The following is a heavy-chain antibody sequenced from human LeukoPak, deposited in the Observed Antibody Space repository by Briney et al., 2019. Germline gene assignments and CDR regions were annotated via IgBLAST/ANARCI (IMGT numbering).Heavy chain of an antibody. CDR1: GGSISSYY. D-gene: IGHD6-13*01. CDR3: ARGSSSWEYNFDY. Sequence: SETLSLTCTVSGGSISSYYWSWIRQPPGKGLEWIGYIYYSGSTNYNPSLKSRVTISVDTSKNQFSLKLSSVTAADTAMYYCARGSSSWEYNFDYWGQGTLVTVSS. CDR2: IYYSGST. J-gene: IGHJ4*02. V-gene: IGHV4-59*01.